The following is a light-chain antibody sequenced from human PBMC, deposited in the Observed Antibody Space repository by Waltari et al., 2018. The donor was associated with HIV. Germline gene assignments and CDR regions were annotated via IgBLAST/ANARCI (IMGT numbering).Light chain of an antibody. CDR3: QVWDSSSDVV. CDR2: DDS. J-gene: IGLJ2*01. CDR1: NIGSKS. Sequence: SYVLTQPPSVSVAPGQTARFTCGGNNIGSKSGHWYQQKPGQAPLLVLFDDSDRPSGIPERFSGSNSANTATLTISRVEAGDEADYYCQVWDSSSDVVFGGGTKLTVL. V-gene: IGLV3-21*02.